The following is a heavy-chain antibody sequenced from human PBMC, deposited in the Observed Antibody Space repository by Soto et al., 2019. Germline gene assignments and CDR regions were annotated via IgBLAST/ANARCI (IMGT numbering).Heavy chain of an antibody. CDR1: GFTFSGSA. J-gene: IGHJ6*02. D-gene: IGHD2-2*01. CDR2: IRSKANSYAT. CDR3: TRRGNCSSTSCMRDV. V-gene: IGHV3-73*02. Sequence: EVQLVESGGGLVQPGGSLKLSCAASGFTFSGSAMHWVRQASGKGLEWVGRIRSKANSYATAYAASVKGRFTISRDDSKNTAYLQMNSLKTEDTAVYYCTRRGNCSSTSCMRDVWGQGTTVTVSS.